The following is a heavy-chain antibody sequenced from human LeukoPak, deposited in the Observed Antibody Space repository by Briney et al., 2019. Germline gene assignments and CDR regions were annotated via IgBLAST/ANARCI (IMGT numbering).Heavy chain of an antibody. Sequence: ASVKVSCKASGYTFTSYDINWVRQATEQGLEWMGWMNPNSGNTGYAQKFQGRATMARNTSISTAYMELSSLRSEDTAVYYCARGDYYDSSGYSDWGQGTLVTVSS. CDR2: MNPNSGNT. CDR1: GYTFTSYD. V-gene: IGHV1-8*01. CDR3: ARGDYYDSSGYSD. D-gene: IGHD3-22*01. J-gene: IGHJ4*02.